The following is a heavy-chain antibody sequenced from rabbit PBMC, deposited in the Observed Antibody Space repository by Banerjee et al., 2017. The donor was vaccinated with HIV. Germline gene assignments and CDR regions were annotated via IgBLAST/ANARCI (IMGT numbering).Heavy chain of an antibody. CDR2: IYTSSGGST. Sequence: QEQLVESGGGLVQPGGSLTLTCTASGFSLSSSLYMCWVRQAPGKGLEWIACIYTSSGGSTYYASWAKGRFTISRTSSTTVTLQMTSLTAADTATYFCARDLAGVIGWNFGLWGQGTLVTVS. CDR3: ARDLAGVIGWNFGL. J-gene: IGHJ3*01. D-gene: IGHD4-1*01. V-gene: IGHV1S45*01. CDR1: GFSLSSSLY.